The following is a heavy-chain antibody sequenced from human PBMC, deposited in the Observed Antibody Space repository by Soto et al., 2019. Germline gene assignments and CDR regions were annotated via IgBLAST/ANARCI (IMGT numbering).Heavy chain of an antibody. CDR1: GGSISSGDYY. CDR2: IYYSGST. Sequence: NPSETLSLTCTVSGGSISSGDYYWSWIRQPPGKGLEWIGYIYYSGSTYYNPSLKSRVTISVDTSKNQFSLKLSSLTAADTAVYYCATVSILEYFQHWGQGTLVTVS. D-gene: IGHD3-16*02. V-gene: IGHV4-30-4*01. J-gene: IGHJ1*01. CDR3: ATVSILEYFQH.